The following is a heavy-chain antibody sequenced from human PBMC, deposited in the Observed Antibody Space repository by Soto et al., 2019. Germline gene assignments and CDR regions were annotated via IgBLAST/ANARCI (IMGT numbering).Heavy chain of an antibody. CDR3: AKDLGLGGYYGSGSLTNWFDP. CDR1: GGSISSYY. V-gene: IGHV4-59*01. D-gene: IGHD3-10*01. J-gene: IGHJ5*02. Sequence: PSETLSLTCTVSGGSISSYYWSWIRQPPGKGLEWIGYIYYSGSTSYNPSLKSRVTISVDTSKNQFSLKLSSVTAADTAVYYCAKDLGLGGYYGSGSLTNWFDPWGQGTLVTVSS. CDR2: IYYSGST.